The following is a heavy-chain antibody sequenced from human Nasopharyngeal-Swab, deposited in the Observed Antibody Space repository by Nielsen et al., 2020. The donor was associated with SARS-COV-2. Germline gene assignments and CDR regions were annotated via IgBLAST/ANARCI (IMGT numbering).Heavy chain of an antibody. CDR3: AKDISSGWYGNYYYYYMDV. J-gene: IGHJ6*03. CDR1: GFTFDDYA. Sequence: SLKISCAASGFTFDDYAMHWVRQAPGKCLEWVSGISWNSGSIGYADSVKGRFTISRDNAKNSLYLQMNSLRAEDTALYYCAKDISSGWYGNYYYYYMDVWGKGTTVTVSS. CDR2: ISWNSGSI. D-gene: IGHD6-19*01. V-gene: IGHV3-9*01.